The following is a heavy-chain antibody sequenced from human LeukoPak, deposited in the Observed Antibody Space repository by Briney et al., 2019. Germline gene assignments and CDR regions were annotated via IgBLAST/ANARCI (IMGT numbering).Heavy chain of an antibody. CDR3: ARDSGSSGWPYFDY. J-gene: IGHJ4*02. CDR2: IYTSGST. Sequence: SETLSLTCTVSGGSISSYYWSWIRQPAGKGLEWIGRIYTSGSTNYNPPLKSRVTMSVDTSKNQFSLKLSSVTAADTAVYYCARDSGSSGWPYFDYWGQGTLVTVSS. D-gene: IGHD6-19*01. CDR1: GGSISSYY. V-gene: IGHV4-4*07.